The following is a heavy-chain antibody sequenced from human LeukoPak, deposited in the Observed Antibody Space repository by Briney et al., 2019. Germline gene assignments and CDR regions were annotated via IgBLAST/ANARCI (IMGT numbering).Heavy chain of an antibody. CDR2: INHSGST. D-gene: IGHD2-21*01. Sequence: PSETLSLTCAVYGGSFRNYYWSWIRQPPGKGLEWIGEINHSGSTKYNPSLKSRVTISVDRSKNQFSLKLSSVTAADTAVYYCARQDLWQHCDSWGQGALVTVSS. J-gene: IGHJ4*02. CDR3: ARQDLWQHCDS. CDR1: GGSFRNYY. V-gene: IGHV4-34*01.